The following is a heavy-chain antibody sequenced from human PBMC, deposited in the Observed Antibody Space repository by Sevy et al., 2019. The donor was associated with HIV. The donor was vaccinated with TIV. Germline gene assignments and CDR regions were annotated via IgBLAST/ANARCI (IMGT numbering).Heavy chain of an antibody. CDR2: ISPHNGDT. Sequence: ASVKVSCKISGYTFTTYHITWVRQAPGQGPECMGRISPHNGDTNYAPKFQGRVTMITDKSTSTAYMELRSLRSDDTAVDYCARAHCSGGRCYSLAYWGQGTLVTVSS. D-gene: IGHD2-15*01. V-gene: IGHV1-18*01. J-gene: IGHJ4*02. CDR3: ARAHCSGGRCYSLAY. CDR1: GYTFTTYH.